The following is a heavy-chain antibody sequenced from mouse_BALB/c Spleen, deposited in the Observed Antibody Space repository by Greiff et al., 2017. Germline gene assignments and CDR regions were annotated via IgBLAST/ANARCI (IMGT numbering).Heavy chain of an antibody. CDR3: ARRGSPGYFDV. CDR2: INPSSGYT. Sequence: VQLQESGAELARPGASVKMSCKASGYTFTSYTMHWVKQRPGQGLEWIGYINPSSGYTNYNQKFKDKATLTADKSSSTAYMQLSSLTSEDSAVYYCARRGSPGYFDVWGAGTTVTVSS. CDR1: GYTFTSYT. J-gene: IGHJ1*01. V-gene: IGHV1-4*01.